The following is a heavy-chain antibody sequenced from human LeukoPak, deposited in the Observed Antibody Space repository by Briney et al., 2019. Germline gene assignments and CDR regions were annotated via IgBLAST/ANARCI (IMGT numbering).Heavy chain of an antibody. Sequence: GASVKVSCKASGYTFTSYAMHWVRQAPGQRLEWMGWISAYNGNTNYAQKVQGRVTMTTDTSTSTAYMELRSLRSDDTAVYFCARASSRPLAEYFQHWGQGTLVTVSS. CDR3: ARASSRPLAEYFQH. CDR2: ISAYNGNT. D-gene: IGHD2-2*01. J-gene: IGHJ1*01. V-gene: IGHV1-18*01. CDR1: GYTFTSYA.